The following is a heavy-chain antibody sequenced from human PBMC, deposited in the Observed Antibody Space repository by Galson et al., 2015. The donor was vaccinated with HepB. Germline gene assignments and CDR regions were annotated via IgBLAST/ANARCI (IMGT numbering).Heavy chain of an antibody. CDR1: GFTFSSYS. CDR3: ARDLADCGGDCYPYFDY. D-gene: IGHD2-21*02. Sequence: SLRLSCAASGFTFSSYSMNWVRQAPGKGLEWVSYISSSSSTIYYADSVKGRFTISRDNAKNSLYLQMNSLRAEDTAVYYCARDLADCGGDCYPYFDYWGQGTLVTVSS. V-gene: IGHV3-48*04. J-gene: IGHJ4*02. CDR2: ISSSSSTI.